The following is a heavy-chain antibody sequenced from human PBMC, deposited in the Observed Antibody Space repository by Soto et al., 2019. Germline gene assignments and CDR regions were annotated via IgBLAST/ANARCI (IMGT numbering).Heavy chain of an antibody. Sequence: QVQLQESGPGLVKPSQTLSLTCTVSGGSISTAGYYWSWIRQHPGKGLEWIGYIYYNGNTYYNPSLKSRVNTLVDTAKSQFSLRLSSVTAADTAVYYCARALDSSSWSTLHHYDDSWGQGTLVTVSS. V-gene: IGHV4-31*03. CDR1: GGSISTAGYY. D-gene: IGHD6-13*01. CDR2: IYYNGNT. J-gene: IGHJ4*02. CDR3: ARALDSSSWSTLHHYDDS.